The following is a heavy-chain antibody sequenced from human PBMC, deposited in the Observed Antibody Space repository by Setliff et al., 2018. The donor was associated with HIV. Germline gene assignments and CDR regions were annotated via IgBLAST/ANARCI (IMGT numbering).Heavy chain of an antibody. CDR3: ARDLPGGYDTHTFDY. CDR2: IWYDGSNK. CDR1: GFTFSSYG. D-gene: IGHD5-12*01. J-gene: IGHJ4*02. V-gene: IGHV3-33*01. Sequence: PGGSLRLSCAASGFTFSSYGMHWVRQAPGKGLEWVAVIWYDGSNKYYADSVKGRFTISRDNSKNTLYLQMNSLRAEDTAVYYCARDLPGGYDTHTFDYWGQGTLVTVSS.